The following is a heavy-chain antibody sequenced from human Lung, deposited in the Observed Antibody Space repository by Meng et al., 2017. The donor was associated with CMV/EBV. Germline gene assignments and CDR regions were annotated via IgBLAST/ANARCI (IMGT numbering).Heavy chain of an antibody. J-gene: IGHJ6*02. Sequence: GEXXKISCAASGFTFSSYWMHWVRQAPGKGLVWVSRINSDGSSTSYADSVKGRFTISRDNAKNTLYLQMNSLRAEDTAVYYCARDPLYDLGNFYYYGMDVWGQGXTVTVSS. CDR3: ARDPLYDLGNFYYYGMDV. CDR1: GFTFSSYW. V-gene: IGHV3-74*01. CDR2: INSDGSST. D-gene: IGHD3-3*01.